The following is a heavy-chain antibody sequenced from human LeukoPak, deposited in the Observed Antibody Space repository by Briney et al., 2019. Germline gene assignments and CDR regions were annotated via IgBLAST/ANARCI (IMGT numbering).Heavy chain of an antibody. V-gene: IGHV3-23*01. J-gene: IGHJ4*02. CDR3: AKDQNMYSSGWYYFDY. Sequence: GGSLRLSCAASGFIFSSHNMNWVRQAPGKGLEWVSAISGSGGSTYYADSVKGRFTISRDNSKNTLYLQMNSLRAEDTAVYYCAKDQNMYSSGWYYFDYWGQGTLVTVSS. CDR2: ISGSGGST. CDR1: GFIFSSHN. D-gene: IGHD6-19*01.